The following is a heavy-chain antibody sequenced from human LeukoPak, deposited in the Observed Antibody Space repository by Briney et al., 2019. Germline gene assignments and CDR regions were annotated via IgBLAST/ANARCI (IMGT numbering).Heavy chain of an antibody. J-gene: IGHJ4*02. D-gene: IGHD2-2*01. CDR2: IQNDGNDK. Sequence: GGSLRLSCAASGLIFSTYGMHWVRQAPGKGLEWVAFIQNDGNDKYYADSVKGRFTVSRDNSKNTLDLQMNSLRAEDTAVYYCARAIVVIPAAIRYWGQGTLVTVSS. V-gene: IGHV3-30*02. CDR3: ARAIVVIPAAIRY. CDR1: GLIFSTYG.